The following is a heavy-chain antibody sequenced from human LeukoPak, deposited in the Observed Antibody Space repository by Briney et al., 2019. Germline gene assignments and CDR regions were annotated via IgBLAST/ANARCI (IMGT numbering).Heavy chain of an antibody. CDR2: IKQDGSEK. CDR1: GFTFSSYW. Sequence: PGGSLRLSCAASGFTFSSYWMSWVRQAPGKGLEWVANIKQDGSEKYYVDSVKGRFTISRDSAKNSLYLQMNSLRAEDTAVYYCARDKYDFWSGYPYGMDVWGQGTTVTVSS. V-gene: IGHV3-7*01. D-gene: IGHD3-3*01. CDR3: ARDKYDFWSGYPYGMDV. J-gene: IGHJ6*02.